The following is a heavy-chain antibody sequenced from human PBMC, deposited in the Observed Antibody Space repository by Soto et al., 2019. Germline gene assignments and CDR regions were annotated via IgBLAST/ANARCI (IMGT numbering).Heavy chain of an antibody. V-gene: IGHV3-30-3*01. Sequence: QVQLVESGGGVVQPGRSLRLSCAASGFTFSSYAMHWVRQAPGKGLEWVAVISYDGSNKYYADSVKGRFTISRDNSKNTLYLQMNSLRAEDTAVYYCARNGNIVATITLYYYYYGMDVWGQGTTVTVSS. CDR2: ISYDGSNK. J-gene: IGHJ6*02. D-gene: IGHD5-12*01. CDR1: GFTFSSYA. CDR3: ARNGNIVATITLYYYYYGMDV.